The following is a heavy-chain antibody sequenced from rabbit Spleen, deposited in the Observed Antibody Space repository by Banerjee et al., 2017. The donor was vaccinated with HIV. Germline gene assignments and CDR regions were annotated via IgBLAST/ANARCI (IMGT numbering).Heavy chain of an antibody. CDR2: IDTSDGDT. J-gene: IGHJ2*01. CDR1: GFSFSSNW. V-gene: IGHV1S45*01. CDR3: ARNYANAFDP. Sequence: QEQLVESGGGLVKPGASLTLTCKASGFSFSSNWICWVRQAPGKGLEWIACIDTSDGDTDYANWPKGRFTISKTSSTTVTLQMTSLTAADTATYFCARNYANAFDPWGPGTLVTVS. D-gene: IGHD4-2*01.